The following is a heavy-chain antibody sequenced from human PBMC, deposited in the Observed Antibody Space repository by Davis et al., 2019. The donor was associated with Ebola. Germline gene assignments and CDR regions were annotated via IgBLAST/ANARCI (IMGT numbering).Heavy chain of an antibody. V-gene: IGHV1-18*01. J-gene: IGHJ4*02. D-gene: IGHD2-2*01. CDR3: ARGAENYCFGTSCYLSEADS. CDR1: GYTFTNYG. CDR2: IAAYNFKT. Sequence: ASVKVSCKASGYTFTNYGIHWMRQAPGQGLEWMGWIAAYNFKTHYAQKFQDRATLTIDPYTDTAYMELRSLRSDDTAKSYCARGAENYCFGTSCYLSEADSWGQGTLVTVSS.